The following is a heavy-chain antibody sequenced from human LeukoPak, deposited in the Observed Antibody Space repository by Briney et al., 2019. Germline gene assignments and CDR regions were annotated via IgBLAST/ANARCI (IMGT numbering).Heavy chain of an antibody. V-gene: IGHV3-23*01. J-gene: IGHJ3*02. CDR2: ISGSSGST. D-gene: IGHD6-13*01. Sequence: GSLRLSCAASGFTFSSYAMSWVRQAPGKGLEWVSAISGSSGSTYYADSVKGRFTISRDNSKNTLYLQMNSLRIEDTALYYCASELRIATAGLIAFEIWGQGTMVTVSS. CDR1: GFTFSSYA. CDR3: ASELRIATAGLIAFEI.